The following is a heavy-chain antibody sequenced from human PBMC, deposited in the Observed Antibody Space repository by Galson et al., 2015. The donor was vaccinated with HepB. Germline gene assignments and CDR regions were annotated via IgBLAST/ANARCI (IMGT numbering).Heavy chain of an antibody. CDR1: GFTFSSYS. CDR2: ISSSSSYI. J-gene: IGHJ5*02. V-gene: IGHV3-21*01. D-gene: IGHD4-17*01. Sequence: SLRLSCAASGFTFSSYSMNWVRQAPGKGLEWVSSISSSSSYIYYADSVKGRFTISRDNAKNSLYLQMNSLRAEDTAVYYCAREDYGDYPRGGWFDPWGQGTLVTVSS. CDR3: AREDYGDYPRGGWFDP.